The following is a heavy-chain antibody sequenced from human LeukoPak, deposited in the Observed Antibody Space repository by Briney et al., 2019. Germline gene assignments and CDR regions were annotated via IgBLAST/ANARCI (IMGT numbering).Heavy chain of an antibody. CDR2: ISGSGGST. CDR1: GFTFSSYA. J-gene: IGHJ5*02. V-gene: IGHV3-23*01. Sequence: GGSLRLSCAASGFTFSSYAMSWVRQAPGKGLEWVSAISGSGGSTYYADSVKGRFTISRDNSKNTLYLQMNGLRAEDTAVYYCAKNEGTYDYVWGSYQYWFDPWGQGTLVTVSS. CDR3: AKNEGTYDYVWGSYQYWFDP. D-gene: IGHD3-16*02.